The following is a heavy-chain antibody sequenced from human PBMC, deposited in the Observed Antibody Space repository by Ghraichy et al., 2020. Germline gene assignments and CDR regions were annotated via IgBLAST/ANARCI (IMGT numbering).Heavy chain of an antibody. CDR1: GGSISSSSYY. V-gene: IGHV4-39*01. J-gene: IGHJ5*02. CDR2: MYYSGST. CDR3: ARGYDFWSGYGSLSWFDP. D-gene: IGHD3-3*01. Sequence: SETLSLTCTVSGGSISSSSYYWGWIRQPPGKGLEWIGTMYYSGSTHYNPSLKSRVTISVDTSKKQFSLKLSFVTAADTAVYYCARGYDFWSGYGSLSWFDPWGQGTLVTVSS.